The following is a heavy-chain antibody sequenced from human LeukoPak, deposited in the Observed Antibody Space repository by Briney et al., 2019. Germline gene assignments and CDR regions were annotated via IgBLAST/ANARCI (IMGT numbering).Heavy chain of an antibody. J-gene: IGHJ4*02. CDR2: INPSGGST. D-gene: IGHD1-26*01. Sequence: ASVKVSCKASGYTFTSYYMHWVRQAPGQGLEWMGIINPSGGSTSYAQKFQGRATMTRDTSTSTVYMELSSLRSEDTAVYYCARDLDGTPAMVRSYKGIVDYWGQGTLVTVSS. V-gene: IGHV1-46*01. CDR1: GYTFTSYY. CDR3: ARDLDGTPAMVRSYKGIVDY.